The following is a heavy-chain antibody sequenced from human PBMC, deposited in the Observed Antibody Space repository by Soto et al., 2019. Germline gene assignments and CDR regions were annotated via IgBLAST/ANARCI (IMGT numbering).Heavy chain of an antibody. J-gene: IGHJ4*02. CDR1: GFTFSSYA. Sequence: GGSLRLSCAASGFTFSSYAMSWVRQAPGKGLEWVSAISGSGGSTYYADSVKGRFTISRDNSKNTLYLQMNSLRAEDTAVYYCAKPNGWTNGGNIVVVPAAIYFDYWGQGTLVTVSS. CDR3: AKPNGWTNGGNIVVVPAAIYFDY. V-gene: IGHV3-23*01. CDR2: ISGSGGST. D-gene: IGHD2-2*01.